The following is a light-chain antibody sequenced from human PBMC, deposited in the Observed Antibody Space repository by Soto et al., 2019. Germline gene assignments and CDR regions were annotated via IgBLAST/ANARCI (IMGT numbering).Light chain of an antibody. CDR2: LGS. V-gene: IGKV2-28*01. CDR3: QQYSRHWT. CDR1: QSLLHSNGYKY. J-gene: IGKJ1*01. Sequence: DIVMTQSPLSLPVTPGEPASISCRSSQSLLHSNGYKYLDWYLQKPGQSPQLLIYLGSNRASGVPDRFSGSGSGTEFTLTISSLQPDDFATYYCQQYSRHWTFGRGTKVDIK.